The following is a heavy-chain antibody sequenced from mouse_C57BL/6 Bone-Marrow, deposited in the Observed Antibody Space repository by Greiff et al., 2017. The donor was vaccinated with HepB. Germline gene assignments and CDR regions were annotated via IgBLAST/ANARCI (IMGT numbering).Heavy chain of an antibody. CDR1: GFTFSSYG. Sequence: EVQGVESGGDLVKPGGSLKLSCAASGFTFSSYGMSWVRQTPDKRLEWVATISSGGSYTYYPDSVKGRFTISRDNAKNTLYLQMSSLKSEDTAMYYCARRSDYYGSSSLFFDYWGQGTTLTVSS. CDR3: ARRSDYYGSSSLFFDY. V-gene: IGHV5-6*01. J-gene: IGHJ2*01. CDR2: ISSGGSYT. D-gene: IGHD1-1*01.